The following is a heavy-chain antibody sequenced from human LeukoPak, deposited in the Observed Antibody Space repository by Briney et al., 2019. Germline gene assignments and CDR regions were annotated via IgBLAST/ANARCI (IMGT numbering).Heavy chain of an antibody. Sequence: SETLSLTCAVYGGSFSGYYWSWIRQPPGKGLEWIGEINHSGSTYYNPSLKSRVTISVDTSKNQFSLKMSSVTAADTAVYYCAMSRWPDAFDIWGQGTMVTVSS. V-gene: IGHV4-34*01. J-gene: IGHJ3*02. CDR2: INHSGST. CDR3: AMSRWPDAFDI. CDR1: GGSFSGYY. D-gene: IGHD4-23*01.